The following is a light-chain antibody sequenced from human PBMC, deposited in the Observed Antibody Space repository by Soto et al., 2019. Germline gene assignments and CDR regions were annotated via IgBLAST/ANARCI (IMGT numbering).Light chain of an antibody. V-gene: IGLV2-11*01. CDR1: SSDVGGYKS. Sequence: QSALTQPRSVSGSPGQSVTISCTGTSSDVGGYKSVSWYQQHPVKAPKLMIYDVSKRPSGVPDRFSGSKSDNTASLTISGLQAEDEADYYCCSYAGSYWVFGGGTKLTVL. CDR2: DVS. CDR3: CSYAGSYWV. J-gene: IGLJ3*02.